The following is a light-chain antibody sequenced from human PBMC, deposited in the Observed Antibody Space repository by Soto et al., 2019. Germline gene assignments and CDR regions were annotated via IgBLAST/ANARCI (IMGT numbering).Light chain of an antibody. V-gene: IGLV1-44*01. J-gene: IGLJ1*01. CDR2: SNN. Sequence: QSVLTQPPSASGTPGQRVTISCSGSSSNIGSNTVNWYQQLPGTAPKLLIYSNNQRPSGVPDRFSGSKSGTSASLAISGLQSEDEADYYCAAWDDSLNCYVFGTGTKLNVL. CDR1: SSNIGSNT. CDR3: AAWDDSLNCYV.